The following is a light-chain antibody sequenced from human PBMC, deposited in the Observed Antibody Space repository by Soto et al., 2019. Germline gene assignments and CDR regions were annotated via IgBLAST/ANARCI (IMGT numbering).Light chain of an antibody. Sequence: DIQMTQSPSSLSASVGDRVTITCRASQGISNYLAWYQQKPGTVPKLLISAASTLQTGVPSRFSGGGSGTEFTLTISSLQPEDFATYHCQEYKTWTFGQGTKVDIK. CDR2: AAS. V-gene: IGKV1-27*01. CDR1: QGISNY. CDR3: QEYKTWT. J-gene: IGKJ1*01.